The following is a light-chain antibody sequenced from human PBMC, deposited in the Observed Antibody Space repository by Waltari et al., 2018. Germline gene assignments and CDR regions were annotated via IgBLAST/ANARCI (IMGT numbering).Light chain of an antibody. CDR3: RLYERGAPPGE. CDR2: GTS. J-gene: IGLJ2*01. CDR1: TGAITSGHY. Sequence: QAVVTQEPSLPASLGATVTLTCGSSTGAITSGHYPDWFQPQPGQAPRPLIFGTSNKHAWTPARFSAALLGGKAALTLSGAQPEDEAGDCGRLYERGAPPGEVGRGPKLPVL. V-gene: IGLV7-46*01.